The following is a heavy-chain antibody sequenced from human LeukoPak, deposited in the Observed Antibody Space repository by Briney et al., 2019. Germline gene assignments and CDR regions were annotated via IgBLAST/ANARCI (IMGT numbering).Heavy chain of an antibody. D-gene: IGHD1-1*01. CDR1: GFTFSSNT. V-gene: IGHV3-30-3*01. CDR2: ISYDGSNK. J-gene: IGHJ5*02. Sequence: GGSLRLSCAASGFTFSSNTMHWVRQAPGKGLEWVAVISYDGSNKYYADSVKGRFTISRDNSKNTLYLQMNSLRPEDTAVYYCAGTSSWFDPWGQGTLVTVSS. CDR3: AGTSSWFDP.